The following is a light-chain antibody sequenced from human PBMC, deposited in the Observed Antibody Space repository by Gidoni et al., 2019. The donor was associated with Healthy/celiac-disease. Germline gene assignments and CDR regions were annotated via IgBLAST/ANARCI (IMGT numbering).Light chain of an antibody. CDR3: QKYNNWPYT. CDR1: QSVSSN. J-gene: IGKJ2*01. CDR2: GKS. V-gene: IGKV3-15*01. Sequence: PAILSESPGERATLGGRDSQSVSSNLDWYQQKPGQAPRLHNDGKSTRATGIRARFSGSGSETKFTLTISGLQSEDFAVYYCQKYNNWPYTFGQGTKLEIK.